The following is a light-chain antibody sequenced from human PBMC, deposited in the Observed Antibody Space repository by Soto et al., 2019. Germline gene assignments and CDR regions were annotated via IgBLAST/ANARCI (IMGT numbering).Light chain of an antibody. CDR3: QSYDSSLVGV. V-gene: IGLV1-40*01. Sequence: QAVVTQPPSVSGAAGQRVTISCTGSSSNIGAGYDVHWYQLLPGAAPKLLIYGNTNRPSGVPDRFSGSKSGTSASLAITGLQAEDEADYYCQSYDSSLVGVFGGGTKLTVL. CDR1: SSNIGAGYD. J-gene: IGLJ2*01. CDR2: GNT.